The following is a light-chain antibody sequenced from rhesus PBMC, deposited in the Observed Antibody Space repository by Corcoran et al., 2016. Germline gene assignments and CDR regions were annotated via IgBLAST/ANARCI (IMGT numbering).Light chain of an antibody. Sequence: DIQMTQSPSSLSASVGDRVTITCRASQGITNDLAWYQQKPGETPKLLIYEASSLQRGIPSRFSGRGSGTDFTFTISSLQSEDFATYYCQHYYSTHRTFGQGTKVEIK. CDR2: EAS. V-gene: IGKV1-25*01. CDR3: QHYYSTHRT. CDR1: QGITND. J-gene: IGKJ1*01.